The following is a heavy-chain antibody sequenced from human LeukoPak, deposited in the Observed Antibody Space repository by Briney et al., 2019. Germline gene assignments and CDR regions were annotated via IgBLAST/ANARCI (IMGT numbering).Heavy chain of an antibody. V-gene: IGHV1-2*02. D-gene: IGHD6-19*01. CDR2: INPNSGGT. J-gene: IGHJ4*02. CDR3: ARSYSSGWENYFDY. Sequence: ASVKVSCKASGYTFTGYYMHWVRQAPGQGLEWMGWINPNSGGTNYAQKLQGRVTMTRDTSISTAYMELSRLRSDDTAVYYCARSYSSGWENYFDYWGQGTLVTVSS. CDR1: GYTFTGYY.